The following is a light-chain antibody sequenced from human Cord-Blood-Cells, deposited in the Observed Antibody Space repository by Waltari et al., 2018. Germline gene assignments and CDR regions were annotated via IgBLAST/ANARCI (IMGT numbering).Light chain of an antibody. Sequence: EIVMTQSPATLSVSPGERATLSCRASQGVSSNLAWYQQKPGQAPRLLIYGASTRATGIPARFSGSGSGTEFTLTISSLQSEDFAVYYCQQYNNWPRVFTFGPGTKVDIK. CDR2: GAS. CDR1: QGVSSN. V-gene: IGKV3-15*01. J-gene: IGKJ3*01. CDR3: QQYNNWPRVFT.